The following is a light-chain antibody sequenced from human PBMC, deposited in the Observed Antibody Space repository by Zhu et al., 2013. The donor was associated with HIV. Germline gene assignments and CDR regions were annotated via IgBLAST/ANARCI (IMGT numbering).Light chain of an antibody. V-gene: IGKV3-20*01. CDR3: QQYDSSPNS. CDR1: QSVSTNY. CDR2: DAS. J-gene: IGKJ2*03. Sequence: EIVLTQSPGTLSLSPGERATLSCRASQSVSTNYLAWYQQKPGQAPRLLIYDASSRATGVPDRFSGSGSGTDFTLTISRLEPEDIAVYYCQQYDSSPNSFGQGTKLEIK.